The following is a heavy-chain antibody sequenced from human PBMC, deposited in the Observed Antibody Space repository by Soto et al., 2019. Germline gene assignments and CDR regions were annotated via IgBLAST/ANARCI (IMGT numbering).Heavy chain of an antibody. CDR1: GYMFTAYS. J-gene: IGHJ1*01. Sequence: ASVKVSCKASGYMFTAYSMHWVRQAPGQGLEWMGVVNPSGGSTNYAQKFQGRITMTRDTSTSTVYMDLSSLTSEDTAVYYCAREENCSDGICYSEYFQRWGQGTLVIVSS. CDR3: AREENCSDGICYSEYFQR. D-gene: IGHD2-15*01. V-gene: IGHV1-46*01. CDR2: VNPSGGST.